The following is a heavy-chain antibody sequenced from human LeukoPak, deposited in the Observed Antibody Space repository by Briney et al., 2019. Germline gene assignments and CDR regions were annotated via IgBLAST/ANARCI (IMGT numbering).Heavy chain of an antibody. D-gene: IGHD1-20*01. J-gene: IGHJ5*02. Sequence: SETLSLTCTVSGYSISSGYYWGWIRQPPGKGLEWIGSIYHSGSTYYNPSLKSRVTISVDTSKNQFSLKLSSVTAADTAVYYCARDRRYNWNHNWFDPWGQGTLATVSS. CDR1: GYSISSGYY. CDR2: IYHSGST. V-gene: IGHV4-38-2*02. CDR3: ARDRRYNWNHNWFDP.